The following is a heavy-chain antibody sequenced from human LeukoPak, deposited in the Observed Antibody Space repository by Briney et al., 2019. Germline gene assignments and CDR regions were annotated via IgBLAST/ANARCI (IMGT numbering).Heavy chain of an antibody. Sequence: ASVKVSCKASGYTFTSYDINWVRQATGQGLEWMGWMNPNSGNTGYAQKFQGRVTMTRNTSISTAYMELSSPRSEDTAVYYCALLPLYNWNDVTLHGMDVWGQGTTVTVSS. CDR3: ALLPLYNWNDVTLHGMDV. CDR1: GYTFTSYD. CDR2: MNPNSGNT. V-gene: IGHV1-8*01. J-gene: IGHJ6*02. D-gene: IGHD1-1*01.